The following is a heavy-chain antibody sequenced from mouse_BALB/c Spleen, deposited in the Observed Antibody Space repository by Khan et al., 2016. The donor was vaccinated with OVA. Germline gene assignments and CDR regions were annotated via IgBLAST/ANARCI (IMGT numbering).Heavy chain of an antibody. Sequence: QVQLKESGPGLVAPSQSLSITCTVSGFSLSRYNIHWVRQHPGKGLEWLGMIWGGGGTDYNSTLKSRLNISKDNSKSQVFLKMNSLQTDDTAMYNSARAYYRYDDYYAIDYWGQGTTVTVSS. CDR3: ARAYYRYDDYYAIDY. CDR1: GFSLSRYN. D-gene: IGHD2-14*01. V-gene: IGHV2-6-4*01. CDR2: IWGGGGT. J-gene: IGHJ4*01.